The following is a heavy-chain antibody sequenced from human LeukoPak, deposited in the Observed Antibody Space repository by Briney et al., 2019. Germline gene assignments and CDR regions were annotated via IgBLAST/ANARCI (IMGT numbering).Heavy chain of an antibody. Sequence: ASVKVSCKASGYTFTSYYMHWVRQAPGQGLEWMGWISAYNGNTNYAQKLQGRVTMTTDTSTSTAYMELRSLRSDDTAVYYCARSPSSGYYVDYWGQGTLVTVSS. CDR2: ISAYNGNT. CDR3: ARSPSSGYYVDY. CDR1: GYTFTSYY. V-gene: IGHV1-18*04. J-gene: IGHJ4*02. D-gene: IGHD3-22*01.